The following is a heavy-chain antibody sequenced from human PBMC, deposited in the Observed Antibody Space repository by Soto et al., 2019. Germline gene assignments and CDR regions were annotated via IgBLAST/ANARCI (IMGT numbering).Heavy chain of an antibody. D-gene: IGHD6-6*01. V-gene: IGHV4-31*03. Sequence: SETLSLTCSVSGGSISSGDYYWTWIRQHPGKGLEWIGYIYYSGNTYYSPSLQSRLSISVDTSKNQFSLKLYSVTAADTAMYYCARGSFYSSSSWFDPWGQGTLVPVSS. CDR2: IYYSGNT. J-gene: IGHJ5*02. CDR3: ARGSFYSSSSWFDP. CDR1: GGSISSGDYY.